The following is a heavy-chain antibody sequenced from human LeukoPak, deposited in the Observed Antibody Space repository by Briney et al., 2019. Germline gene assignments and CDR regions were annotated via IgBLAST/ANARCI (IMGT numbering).Heavy chain of an antibody. Sequence: ASVKVSCKASGYTFTSYAMNWVRQAPGQGLEWMGWINTNTGNPTYAQGFTGRFVFSLDTSVSTAYLQISSLKAEDTAVYYCARGKYSSGWFPPYYYYYGMDVWGQGTTVTVSS. V-gene: IGHV7-4-1*02. D-gene: IGHD6-19*01. CDR3: ARGKYSSGWFPPYYYYYGMDV. J-gene: IGHJ6*02. CDR1: GYTFTSYA. CDR2: INTNTGNP.